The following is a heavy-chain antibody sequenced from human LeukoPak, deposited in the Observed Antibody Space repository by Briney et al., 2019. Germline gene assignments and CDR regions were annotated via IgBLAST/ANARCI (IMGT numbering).Heavy chain of an antibody. CDR1: GYNFNSYW. CDR2: IFPGDSQT. J-gene: IGHJ4*02. CDR3: ARVSGTTLPGHYFDY. V-gene: IGHV5-51*01. D-gene: IGHD1-7*01. Sequence: GESLKISRKVSGYNFNSYWIGWVRQMPGKGLEWMGIIFPGDSQTRNSPPFQGQVTTSADKSINTAYLQWSSLKASDTGIYCCARVSGTTLPGHYFDYWGQGTLVTVSS.